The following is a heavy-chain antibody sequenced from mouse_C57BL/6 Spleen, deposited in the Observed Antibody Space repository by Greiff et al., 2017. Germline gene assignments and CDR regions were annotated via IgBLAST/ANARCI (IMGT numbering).Heavy chain of an antibody. CDR3: AREGYHYSNYVFAY. D-gene: IGHD2-5*01. V-gene: IGHV5-4*01. CDR2: ISDGGSYT. CDR1: GFTFSSYA. Sequence: EVQLVESGGGLVKPGGSLKLSCAASGFTFSSYAMSWVRQTPEKRLEWVATISDGGSYTYYPDNVKGRFTISRDNAKNNLYLQMSHLKSEDTAMYYCAREGYHYSNYVFAYWGQGTLVTVSA. J-gene: IGHJ3*01.